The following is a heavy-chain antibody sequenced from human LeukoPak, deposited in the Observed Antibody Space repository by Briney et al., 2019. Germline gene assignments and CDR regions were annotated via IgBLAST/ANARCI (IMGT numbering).Heavy chain of an antibody. Sequence: HAGGSLRLSCGASGFIFSHYWMSWVRQAPGKGLEWVANIKQDGSVKYYVDSLKGRFTISKDNARNSLYLQMNGLRAEDTAVYYCTRSSMAALAVDSWGQGTLVTVSS. CDR3: TRSSMAALAVDS. V-gene: IGHV3-7*01. J-gene: IGHJ4*02. CDR2: IKQDGSVK. D-gene: IGHD6-6*01. CDR1: GFIFSHYW.